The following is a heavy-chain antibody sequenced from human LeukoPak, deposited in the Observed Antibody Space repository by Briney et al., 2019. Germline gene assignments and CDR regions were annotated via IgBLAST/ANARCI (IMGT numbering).Heavy chain of an antibody. V-gene: IGHV4-59*01. CDR1: GGSISSYY. Sequence: PSETLSLTCTVSGGSISSYYWSWIRQPPGKGLEWIGYIYYSGSTNYNPSLKSRVTISVDTSKNQFSLKPSSVTAADTAVYYCARGGRVQLWFRGSYFDYWGQGTLVTVSS. D-gene: IGHD5-18*01. CDR2: IYYSGST. J-gene: IGHJ4*02. CDR3: ARGGRVQLWFRGSYFDY.